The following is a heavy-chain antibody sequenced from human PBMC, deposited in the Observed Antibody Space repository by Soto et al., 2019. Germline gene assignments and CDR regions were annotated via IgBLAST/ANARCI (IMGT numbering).Heavy chain of an antibody. CDR2: IIPIFGTA. V-gene: IGHV1-69*12. CDR1: WSTLSSYA. CDR3: ARTHDSSGYYDY. J-gene: IGHJ4*02. D-gene: IGHD3-22*01. Sequence: QVQLVQSGAGGKKPWSSVEVSCKASWSTLSSYANSRVRQAPGTGLEWMGGIIPIFGTANYAQKFQGRVTITADESTSTAYMELSSLRSEDTAVYYCARTHDSSGYYDYWGQGTLVTVSS.